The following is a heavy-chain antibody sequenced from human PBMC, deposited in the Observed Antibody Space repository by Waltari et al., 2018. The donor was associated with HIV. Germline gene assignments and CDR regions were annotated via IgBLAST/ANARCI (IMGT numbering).Heavy chain of an antibody. Sequence: QVQLVESGGGVVQPGRSLRLSCAASGFTFSSYGMHWVRQAPGKGLEWVAVIWYDGSNKYYADSVKGRFTISRDNSKNTLYLQMNSLRAEDTAVYYCARDSFRDYGDYNYFDYWGQGTLVTVSS. CDR1: GFTFSSYG. CDR2: IWYDGSNK. D-gene: IGHD4-17*01. J-gene: IGHJ4*02. V-gene: IGHV3-33*01. CDR3: ARDSFRDYGDYNYFDY.